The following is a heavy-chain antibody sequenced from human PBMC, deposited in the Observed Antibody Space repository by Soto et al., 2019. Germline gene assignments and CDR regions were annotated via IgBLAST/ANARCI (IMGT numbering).Heavy chain of an antibody. V-gene: IGHV4-4*07. D-gene: IGHD1-26*01. CDR3: ATIVGANDY. Sequence: ETLSLTCTVSRASIYTYSWTWIRQPAGKGLQWIGHIYSSGSANYSPSLKSRVSMSVDSSKNQISLKLSSVTAADTAVYYCATIVGANDYWGQGTLVTVSS. CDR1: RASIYTYS. CDR2: IYSSGSA. J-gene: IGHJ4*02.